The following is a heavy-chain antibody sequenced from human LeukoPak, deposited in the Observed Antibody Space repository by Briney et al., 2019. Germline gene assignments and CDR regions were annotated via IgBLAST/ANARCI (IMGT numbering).Heavy chain of an antibody. J-gene: IGHJ4*02. CDR3: AKYYDSSGYYYGVGFDY. D-gene: IGHD3-22*01. CDR1: GFTFSSYA. CDR2: ISGSGGST. V-gene: IGHV3-23*01. Sequence: GGSLRLSRAASGFTFSSYAMSWVRQAPGKGLEWVSAISGSGGSTYYADSVKGRFTISRDNSKNTLYLQMNSLRAEDTAVYYCAKYYDSSGYYYGVGFDYWGQGTLVTVSS.